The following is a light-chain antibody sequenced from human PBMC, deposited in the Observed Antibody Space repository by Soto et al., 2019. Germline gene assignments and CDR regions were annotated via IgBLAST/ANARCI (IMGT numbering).Light chain of an antibody. V-gene: IGKV3-11*01. J-gene: IGKJ4*01. CDR2: DAS. Sequence: EIVLTQSPATLSLSPGERATLSCRASQSLSRSLAWYQQKPGQAPRLLIYDASNRATGIPARFSGSGSGTDFTLTISRLEPEDFAVYFCQQFGTTLTFGGGTKVDIK. CDR3: QQFGTTLT. CDR1: QSLSRS.